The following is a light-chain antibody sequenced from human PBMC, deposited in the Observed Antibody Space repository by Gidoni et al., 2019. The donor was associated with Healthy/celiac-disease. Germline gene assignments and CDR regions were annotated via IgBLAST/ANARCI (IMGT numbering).Light chain of an antibody. Sequence: DIQMTQSPSSLSASVGDRVTITCRASQSISSYLNWYQQKPGKAPKLLIYAASSLQSGVPSRFSGSGSGTDFTLTISSLQPEDVATYYCQQSYSTWLTFXGXTKVEIK. V-gene: IGKV1-39*01. CDR1: QSISSY. CDR2: AAS. CDR3: QQSYSTWLT. J-gene: IGKJ4*01.